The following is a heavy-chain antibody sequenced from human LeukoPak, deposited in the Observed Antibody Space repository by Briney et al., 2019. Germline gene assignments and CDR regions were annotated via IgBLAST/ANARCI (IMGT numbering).Heavy chain of an antibody. D-gene: IGHD4-11*01. Sequence: PGGSLRLSCTASGFIFSNYWMSWIRQAPGRGLEWVASIKQDGTETHYVDSVEGRFTISKDNAKNSLYLQLDSLRVEDTAVYYCAREDHSNYQYWGQGILVTVSS. CDR3: AREDHSNYQY. V-gene: IGHV3-7*03. CDR2: IKQDGTET. J-gene: IGHJ4*02. CDR1: GFIFSNYW.